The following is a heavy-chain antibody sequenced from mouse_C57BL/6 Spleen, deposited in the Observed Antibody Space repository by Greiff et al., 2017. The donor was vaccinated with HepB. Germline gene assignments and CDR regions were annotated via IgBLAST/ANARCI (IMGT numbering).Heavy chain of an antibody. Sequence: QVQLQQPGAELVRPGTSVKLSCKASGYTFTSYWMHWVKQRPGQGLEWIGVIDPSDSYTNYNQKFKGKATLTVDTSSSTAYMQRSSLTSEDSAVYYCARANYYGSSYGAMDYWGQGTSVTVSS. J-gene: IGHJ4*01. V-gene: IGHV1-59*01. CDR1: GYTFTSYW. D-gene: IGHD1-1*01. CDR2: IDPSDSYT. CDR3: ARANYYGSSYGAMDY.